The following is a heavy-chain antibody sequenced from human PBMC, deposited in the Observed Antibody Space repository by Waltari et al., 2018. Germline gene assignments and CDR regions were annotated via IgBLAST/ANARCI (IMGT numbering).Heavy chain of an antibody. CDR1: GFTFRDYA. J-gene: IGHJ4*02. CDR3: AKRGAPGELWFFDY. CDR2: VVSSGAAT. Sequence: EVQLLESGGGLVQPGGSLRLSCTVSGFTFRDYAMTWVREAPGKGVEWVALVVSSGAATYYADSVKGRFSISRDNSRHTLYLQMNSLRAEDTAMYYCAKRGAPGELWFFDYWGQGNLVTVSS. D-gene: IGHD2-21*01. V-gene: IGHV3-23*01.